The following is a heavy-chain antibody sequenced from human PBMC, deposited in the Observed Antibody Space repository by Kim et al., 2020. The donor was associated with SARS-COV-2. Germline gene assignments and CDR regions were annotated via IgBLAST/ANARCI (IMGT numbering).Heavy chain of an antibody. CDR2: ISAYNGNT. J-gene: IGHJ6*02. V-gene: IGHV1-18*01. CDR3: ARDSLRYCSGGSCYSVWPDYYYGMDV. Sequence: ASVKVSCKASGYTFTSYGISWVRQAPGQGLEWMGWISAYNGNTNYAQKLQGRVTMTTDTSTSTAYMELRSLRSDDTAVYYCARDSLRYCSGGSCYSVWPDYYYGMDVWGQGTTVTVSS. CDR1: GYTFTSYG. D-gene: IGHD2-15*01.